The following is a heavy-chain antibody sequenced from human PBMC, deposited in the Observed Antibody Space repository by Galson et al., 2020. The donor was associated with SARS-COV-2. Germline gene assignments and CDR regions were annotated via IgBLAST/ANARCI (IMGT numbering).Heavy chain of an antibody. CDR1: GITLSNSN. Sequence: GESMRLSCVASGITLSNSNMNWVRLAPGKGLEWVSSVSGTGTYINYADSVKGRFTITRDNSKKSLFLEMNSLRVEDTAVYYGARDYTSSDWYGTRGYFDLWGRGTQGTVSS. D-gene: IGHD6-19*01. CDR3: ARDYTSSDWYGTRGYFDL. CDR2: VSGTGTYI. V-gene: IGHV3-21*04. J-gene: IGHJ2*01.